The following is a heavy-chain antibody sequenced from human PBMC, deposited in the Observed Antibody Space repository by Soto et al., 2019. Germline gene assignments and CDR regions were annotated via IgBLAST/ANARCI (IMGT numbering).Heavy chain of an antibody. D-gene: IGHD6-13*01. Sequence: QVQLVQSGAEVKKPGASVKVSCKASGYTFTSYYMHWVRQAPGQGLEWMGIINPSGGSTSYAQKFQSRVTMTRDTSTSTVYMELSSLRSEDTAVYYCARDRTAAGYYYGMDVWGQGTTVTVSS. J-gene: IGHJ6*02. CDR3: ARDRTAAGYYYGMDV. V-gene: IGHV1-46*01. CDR2: INPSGGST. CDR1: GYTFTSYY.